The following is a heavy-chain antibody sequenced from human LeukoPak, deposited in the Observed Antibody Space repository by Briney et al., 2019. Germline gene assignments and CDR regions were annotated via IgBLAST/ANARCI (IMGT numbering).Heavy chain of an antibody. J-gene: IGHJ4*02. D-gene: IGHD2-15*01. CDR2: FDPEDGET. CDR3: AREGAYCSGGSCLGDY. Sequence: ASVKVSCKVSGYTLTELSMHWVRQAPGKGLEWMGGFDPEDGETIYAQKFQGRVTMTRDTSISTAYMELSRLRSDDTAVYYCAREGAYCSGGSCLGDYWGQGTLVTVSS. V-gene: IGHV1-24*01. CDR1: GYTLTELS.